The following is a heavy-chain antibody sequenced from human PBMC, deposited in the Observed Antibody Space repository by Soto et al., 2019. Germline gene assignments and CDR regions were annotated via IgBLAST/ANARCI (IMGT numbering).Heavy chain of an antibody. V-gene: IGHV3-11*06. CDR1: GFTFTDYH. J-gene: IGHJ4*02. D-gene: IGHD7-27*01. CDR2: ISESGSHT. Sequence: XASLRLSCEASGFTFTDYHMSWIRQAPGKGLEWVALISESGSHTAYAESVKGRFTISRDNARPSVFLQMNSLRSDDTAVYFCARSLRATSPLTFWGQGTPVTVSS. CDR3: ARSLRATSPLTF.